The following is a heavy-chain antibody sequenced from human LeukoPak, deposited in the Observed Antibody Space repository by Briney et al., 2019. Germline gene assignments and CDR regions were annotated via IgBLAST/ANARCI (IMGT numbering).Heavy chain of an antibody. CDR2: IYHSGST. D-gene: IGHD2-15*01. Sequence: SQTLSLTCAVSGGSIGSGGYSWSWIRQPPGKGLEWIGYIYHSGSTYYNPSLKSRVTISVDRSKNQFSLKLSSVTAADTAVYYCARVIGYCSGGSCYTNWFDPWGQGTLVTVSS. V-gene: IGHV4-30-2*01. CDR3: ARVIGYCSGGSCYTNWFDP. CDR1: GGSIGSGGYS. J-gene: IGHJ5*02.